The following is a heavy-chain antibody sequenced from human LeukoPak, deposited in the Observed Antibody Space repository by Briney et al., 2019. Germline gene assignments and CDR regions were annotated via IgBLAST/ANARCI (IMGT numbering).Heavy chain of an antibody. V-gene: IGHV3-21*01. CDR3: AGGDYYDSSGYFQAGAFDI. Sequence: GGSLRLSCAASGFTFSSYSMTWVRQAPGKGLEWVSSISSSSSYIYYADSVKGRFTISGDNAKNSLYLQMNSLRAEDTAVYYCAGGDYYDSSGYFQAGAFDIWGQGTMVTVSS. D-gene: IGHD3-22*01. CDR2: ISSSSSYI. J-gene: IGHJ3*02. CDR1: GFTFSSYS.